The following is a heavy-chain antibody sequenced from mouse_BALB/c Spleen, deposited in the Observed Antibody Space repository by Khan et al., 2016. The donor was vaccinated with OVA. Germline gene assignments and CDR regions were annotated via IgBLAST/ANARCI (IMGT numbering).Heavy chain of an antibody. CDR1: GYTFTSNT. D-gene: IGHD2-14*01. V-gene: IGHV1-4*01. J-gene: IGHJ4*01. CDR3: ARRTTGYTMDY. Sequence: QIQLVQSGAELARPGASVRMSCKASGYTFTSNTMHWVKQRPGQGLEWIGYINPRSGYTNYNQNFKDKATLTADKSPSTAYMQLSSLTSEDSAVYYCARRTTGYTMDYWGQGTSVTVSS. CDR2: INPRSGYT.